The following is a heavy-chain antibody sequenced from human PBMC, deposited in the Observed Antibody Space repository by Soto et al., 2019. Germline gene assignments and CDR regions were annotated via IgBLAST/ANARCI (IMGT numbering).Heavy chain of an antibody. J-gene: IGHJ3*02. CDR2: IYYSGST. CDR1: GGSISSYY. V-gene: IGHV4-59*01. CDR3: ARDRYCSSTSCPDTPFDAFDI. D-gene: IGHD2-2*01. Sequence: QVQLQESGPGLVKPSETLSLTCTVSGGSISSYYWSWIRQPPGKGLEWIGYIYYSGSTNYNPSLKSRVTISVDTSKNQFSLKLSSVTAADTAVYYCARDRYCSSTSCPDTPFDAFDIWGQGTMVTVSS.